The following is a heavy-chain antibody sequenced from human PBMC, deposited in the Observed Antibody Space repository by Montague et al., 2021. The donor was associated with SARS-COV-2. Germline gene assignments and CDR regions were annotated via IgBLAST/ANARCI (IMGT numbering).Heavy chain of an antibody. CDR1: GGSISSYY. CDR2: IYYSGST. V-gene: IGHV4-59*01. CDR3: AREGLGYCSSTSCYRGFDY. D-gene: IGHD2-2*02. J-gene: IGHJ4*02. Sequence: ETLSLTCTVSGGSISSYYWSRIRQPPGKGLEWIGYIYYSGSTNYNPSLKSRVTISVDTSKNQFSLKLSSVTAADTAVYYCAREGLGYCSSTSCYRGFDYWGQGTLVTVSS.